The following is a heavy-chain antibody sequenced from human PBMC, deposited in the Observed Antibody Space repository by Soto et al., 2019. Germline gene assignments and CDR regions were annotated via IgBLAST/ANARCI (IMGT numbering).Heavy chain of an antibody. J-gene: IGHJ4*02. Sequence: ASVKVSCKASGYTFTSYGISWVRQAPGQGLEWMGMITACNGDTNYAQKLLGRVTMTMDSSTSTVYMELTSLRSADTAVYYCARGGHIAVVTDSFDSWGQGTLVTVSS. D-gene: IGHD2-21*02. CDR3: ARGGHIAVVTDSFDS. CDR1: GYTFTSYG. CDR2: ITACNGDT. V-gene: IGHV1-18*01.